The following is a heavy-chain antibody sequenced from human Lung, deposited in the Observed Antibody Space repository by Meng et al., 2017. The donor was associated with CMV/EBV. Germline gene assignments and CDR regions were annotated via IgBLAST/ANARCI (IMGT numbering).Heavy chain of an antibody. CDR2: INSDGSST. CDR3: ARAADLYDYYDSSGYYGY. Sequence: GEXXTISCAASGFTFSSYWMHWVRQAPGKGLVWVSRINSDGSSTSYADSVKGRFTISRDNAKNTLYLQMNSLRAEDTAVYYCARAADLYDYYDSSGYYGYXGQGXLVTVSS. V-gene: IGHV3-74*01. D-gene: IGHD3-22*01. J-gene: IGHJ4*02. CDR1: GFTFSSYW.